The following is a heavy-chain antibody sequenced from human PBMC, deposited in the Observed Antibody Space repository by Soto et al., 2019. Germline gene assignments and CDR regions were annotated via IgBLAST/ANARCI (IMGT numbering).Heavy chain of an antibody. D-gene: IGHD5-12*01. CDR3: ARTDGYNYNFDY. V-gene: IGHV2-5*01. Sequence: SGPTLVNPTQTLTLTCTFSGFSLSTSGVGVGWIRQPPGKALEWLALIYWNDDKRYSPSLKSRLTITKDTSKNQVVLTMTNMDPVDTATYYCARTDGYNYNFDYWGQGTLVTVSS. J-gene: IGHJ4*02. CDR2: IYWNDDK. CDR1: GFSLSTSGVG.